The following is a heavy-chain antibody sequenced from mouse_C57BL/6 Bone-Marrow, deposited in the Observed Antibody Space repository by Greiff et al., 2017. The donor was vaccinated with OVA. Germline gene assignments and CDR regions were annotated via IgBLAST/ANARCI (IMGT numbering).Heavy chain of an antibody. CDR2: ISNLAYST. V-gene: IGHV5-15*01. D-gene: IGHD2-4*01. CDR3: ARWHDYYYYAMDY. CDR1: GFTFSDYG. Sequence: EVMLVESGGGLVQPGGSLKLSCAASGFTFSDYGMAWVRQAPRKGPEWVAFISNLAYSTYYADTVTGRFTIPRENAKNTLYLEMSSLRSEDTAMYYCARWHDYYYYAMDYWGQGTSVTVSS. J-gene: IGHJ4*01.